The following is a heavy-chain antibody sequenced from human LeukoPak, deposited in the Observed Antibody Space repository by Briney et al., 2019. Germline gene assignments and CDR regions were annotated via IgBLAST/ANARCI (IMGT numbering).Heavy chain of an antibody. CDR3: ARATSIAAAGIYYYGMDV. Sequence: SETLSLTCTVSGGSISRYYWSWIRQPAGKGLEWIGRIYTSGSTNYNPSLKSRVTMSVDTSKNQFSLKLSSVTTADTAVYYCARATSIAAAGIYYYGMDVWGQGTTVTVSS. V-gene: IGHV4-4*07. CDR1: GGSISRYY. J-gene: IGHJ6*02. CDR2: IYTSGST. D-gene: IGHD6-13*01.